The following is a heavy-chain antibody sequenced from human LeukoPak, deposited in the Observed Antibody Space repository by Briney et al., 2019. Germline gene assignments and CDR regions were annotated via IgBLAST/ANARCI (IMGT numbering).Heavy chain of an antibody. CDR1: GYTFTSYG. CDR3: ASTAYYYDSSGYDIDY. Sequence: GASVKVSCKASGYTFTSYGISWVRQAPGQGLEWMGRIIPILGIANYAQKFQGRVTITADKSTSTAYMELSSLRSEDTAVYYCASTAYYYDSSGYDIDYWGQGTLVTVSS. CDR2: IIPILGIA. D-gene: IGHD3-22*01. V-gene: IGHV1-69*04. J-gene: IGHJ4*02.